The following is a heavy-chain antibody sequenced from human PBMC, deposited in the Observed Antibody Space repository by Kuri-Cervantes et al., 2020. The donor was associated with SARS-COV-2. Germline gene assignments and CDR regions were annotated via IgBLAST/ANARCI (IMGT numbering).Heavy chain of an antibody. CDR3: ARDQQYYDFWSGLTNYYYYGMDV. CDR2: ISGSGGST. D-gene: IGHD3-3*01. V-gene: IGHV3-23*01. Sequence: GGSLRLSCAASGFTFSSYAMSWVRQAPGKGLEWVSAISGSGGSTYYADSVKGRFTISRDNSKNTVYLQMNSLRAEDTAVYYCARDQQYYDFWSGLTNYYYYGMDVWGQGTTVTVSS. CDR1: GFTFSSYA. J-gene: IGHJ6*02.